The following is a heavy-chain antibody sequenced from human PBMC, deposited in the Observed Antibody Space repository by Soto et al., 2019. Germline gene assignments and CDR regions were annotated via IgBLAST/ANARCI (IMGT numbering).Heavy chain of an antibody. CDR1: GGSFSGYY. D-gene: IGHD3-9*01. V-gene: IGHV4-34*01. CDR2: INHSGST. J-gene: IGHJ6*02. CDR3: ARADHYDILTGYYAGYYYGMDV. Sequence: SETLSLTCAVYGGSFSGYYWSWIRQPPGKGLEWIGEINHSGSTNYNPSLKSRVTISVDPSKKQLSMKMSYVTAADTAVYYCARADHYDILTGYYAGYYYGMDVWGQGTTVT.